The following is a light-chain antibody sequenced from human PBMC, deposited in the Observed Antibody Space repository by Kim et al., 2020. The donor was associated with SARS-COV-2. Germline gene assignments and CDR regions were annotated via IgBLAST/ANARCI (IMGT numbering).Light chain of an antibody. CDR1: QSVSDTC. V-gene: IGKV3-20*01. CDR3: QQLDNSVWT. Sequence: FPGERATLSCRASQSVSDTCLAWYQQRPGQAPRLLIYGASSRATGIPDRFSGRGSGTDFTLTISRLEPEDFAVYYCQQLDNSVWTFGQGTKVEIK. CDR2: GAS. J-gene: IGKJ1*01.